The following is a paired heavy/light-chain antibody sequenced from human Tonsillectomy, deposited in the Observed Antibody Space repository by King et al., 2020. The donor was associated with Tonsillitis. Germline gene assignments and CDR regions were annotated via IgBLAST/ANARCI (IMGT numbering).Heavy chain of an antibody. CDR2: INPSSSRA. CDR1: GHTFTTDY. V-gene: IGHV1-46*01. D-gene: IGHD3-16*01. Sequence: QVQLVQSGAEVKKAGASVKVSCVASGHTFTTDYMHWVRQAPGQGLEWMGIINPSSSRASYAQNFQGRVTMTRDTSTATIYMELSSLRSDDTAIYYCIWGRYFDYWGQGTLVIVSS. J-gene: IGHJ4*02. CDR3: IWGRYFDY.
Light chain of an antibody. Sequence: DVVMTQSPLSLPVTLGQPASISCRSSQSLVHSDGNTYLIWFQQRPGQSPRRLIHTVSNRDSGVPDRFSGSGSGTEFTLKISRVESEDVGVYYCMQATYWPFTFGPGTKVDIK. CDR1: QSLVHSDGNTY. J-gene: IGKJ3*01. CDR3: MQATYWPFT. V-gene: IGKV2-30*02. CDR2: TVS.